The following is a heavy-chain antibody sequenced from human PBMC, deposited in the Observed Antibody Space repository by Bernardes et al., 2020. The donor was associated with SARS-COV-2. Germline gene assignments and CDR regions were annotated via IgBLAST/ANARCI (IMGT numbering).Heavy chain of an antibody. Sequence: ETLSLTCTVSGGSISSYYWSWIRQPAGKGLEWIGRIYTSGSTNYNPSLKSRVTMSVDTSKNQFSLKLSSVTAADTAVYYCARGVTGTTYYYYYYGMDVWGKGTTVTVSS. CDR3: ARGVTGTTYYYYYYGMDV. CDR2: IYTSGST. D-gene: IGHD1-7*01. CDR1: GGSISSYY. J-gene: IGHJ6*04. V-gene: IGHV4-4*07.